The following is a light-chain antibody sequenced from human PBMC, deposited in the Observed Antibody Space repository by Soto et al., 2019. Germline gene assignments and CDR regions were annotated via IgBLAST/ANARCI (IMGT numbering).Light chain of an antibody. CDR3: QQYISYSPVT. Sequence: DIQMTQSPSTLSASVGDRVTITCRASQSISSWLAWYQQKPGKAPKLLIYKASSLESGVPSRFSGSGSGTEFTLTISSLQPDDFATYYCQQYISYSPVTFVQGTKLEIK. CDR2: KAS. CDR1: QSISSW. J-gene: IGKJ2*01. V-gene: IGKV1-5*03.